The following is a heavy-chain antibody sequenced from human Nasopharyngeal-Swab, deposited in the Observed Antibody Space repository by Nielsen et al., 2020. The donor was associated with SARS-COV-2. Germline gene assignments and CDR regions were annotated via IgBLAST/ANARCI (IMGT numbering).Heavy chain of an antibody. CDR3: AREGYYYDSSGPRGGYYYYYMDV. CDR2: IYYSGST. CDR1: GGSISNYY. Sequence: SETLSLTCTVSGGSISNYYWSWIRQPPGKGLEWIGYIYYSGSTNYNPSLKSRVTISVDTSKNQFSLKLSSVTAADTAVYYCAREGYYYDSSGPRGGYYYYYMDVWGKGTTVTVSS. V-gene: IGHV4-59*01. D-gene: IGHD3-22*01. J-gene: IGHJ6*03.